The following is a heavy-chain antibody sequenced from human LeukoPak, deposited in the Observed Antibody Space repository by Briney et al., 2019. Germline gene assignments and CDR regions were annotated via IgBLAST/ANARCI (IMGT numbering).Heavy chain of an antibody. CDR2: IHYTGRT. Sequence: SEILSLTCTVSGGSISTYYWSWIRQPPGKGLEWIGYIHYTGRTNYNPSLKSRVSISVDTSKNQFSLRLSSVTAADTAVYYCAKGPDYDYVWGSYRLDYWGQGTLVTVSS. CDR3: AKGPDYDYVWGSYRLDY. D-gene: IGHD3-16*02. J-gene: IGHJ4*02. CDR1: GGSISTYY. V-gene: IGHV4-59*01.